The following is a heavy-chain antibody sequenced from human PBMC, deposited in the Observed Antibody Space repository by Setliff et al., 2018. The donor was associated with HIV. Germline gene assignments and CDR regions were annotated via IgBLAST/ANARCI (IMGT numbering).Heavy chain of an antibody. CDR2: ITHRGIT. D-gene: IGHD2-2*01. Sequence: TSETLSLTCAVYGGSFSGYYWSWIRQPPGKGLEWIGEITHRGITDYNPSLKSRVTISVDTSKNQFSLKVTSVTAADTAVYYCARGRSCSSSSCYLVYYYYYGMDVWGHGSTVTVSS. V-gene: IGHV4-34*01. CDR3: ARGRSCSSSSCYLVYYYYYGMDV. J-gene: IGHJ6*02. CDR1: GGSFSGYY.